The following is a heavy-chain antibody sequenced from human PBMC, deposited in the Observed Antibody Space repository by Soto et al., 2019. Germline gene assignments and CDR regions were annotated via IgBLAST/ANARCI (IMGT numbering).Heavy chain of an antibody. CDR3: ARDSMYSGSYYNWFDP. D-gene: IGHD1-26*01. V-gene: IGHV3-30-3*01. Sequence: GGSLRLSCAASGFTFSSYAMHWVRQAPGKGLEWVAVISYDGSNKYYADSVKGRFTISRDNSKNTLYLQMNSLRAEDTAVYYCARDSMYSGSYYNWFDPWGQGTLVTVSS. CDR2: ISYDGSNK. J-gene: IGHJ5*02. CDR1: GFTFSSYA.